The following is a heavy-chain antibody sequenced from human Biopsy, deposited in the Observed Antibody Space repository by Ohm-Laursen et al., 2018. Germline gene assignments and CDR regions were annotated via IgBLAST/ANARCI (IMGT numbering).Heavy chain of an antibody. D-gene: IGHD4-23*01. Sequence: TLSLTCRVSGVSMRSYDVYWNWIRQRPGKGLQWLGPALFTGTTYYNPILRGRLSLSIDTSMKQMTLKLWSVSVADTAVYYCARQTAYAGDMRYGLDVWGPGIKVSVS. CDR3: ARQTAYAGDMRYGLDV. CDR1: GVSMRSYDVY. J-gene: IGHJ6*02. V-gene: IGHV4-30-4*01. CDR2: ALFTGTT.